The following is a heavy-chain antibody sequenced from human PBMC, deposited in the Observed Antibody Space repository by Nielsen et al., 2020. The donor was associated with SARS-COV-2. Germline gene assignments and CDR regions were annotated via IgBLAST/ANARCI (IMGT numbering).Heavy chain of an antibody. CDR3: ARDWTAADGYYYYGMDV. CDR2: ISSSGSTI. J-gene: IGHJ6*02. D-gene: IGHD6-13*01. Sequence: GGSLRLSCAASGFTFSSYEMNWVRQAPGKGLEWVSYISSSGSTIYYADSVKGRFTISRDNAKNSLYLQMNSLRAEDTAVYYCARDWTAADGYYYYGMDVWGQGTTVTVSS. V-gene: IGHV3-48*03. CDR1: GFTFSSYE.